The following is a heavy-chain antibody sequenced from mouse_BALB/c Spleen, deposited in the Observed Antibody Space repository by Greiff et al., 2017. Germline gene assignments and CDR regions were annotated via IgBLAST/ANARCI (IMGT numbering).Heavy chain of an antibody. J-gene: IGHJ1*01. CDR2: ISYSGST. Sequence: QSGPGLVKPSQSLSLTCTVTGYSITSDYAWNWIRQFPGNKLEWMGYISYSGSTSYNPSLKSRISITRDTSKNQFFLQLNSVTTEDTATYYCARGGNYVWYFDVWGAGTTVTVSS. CDR3: ARGGNYVWYFDV. V-gene: IGHV3-2*02. CDR1: GYSITSDYA. D-gene: IGHD2-1*01.